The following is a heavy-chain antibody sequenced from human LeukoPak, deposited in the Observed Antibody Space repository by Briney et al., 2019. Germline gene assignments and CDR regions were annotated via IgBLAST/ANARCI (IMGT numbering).Heavy chain of an antibody. V-gene: IGHV1-46*01. CDR2: INPSGGST. D-gene: IGHD1-26*01. CDR1: GYTFTSYY. J-gene: IGHJ3*02. CDR3: ARVSEAYSGSYYPGAFDI. Sequence: EASVTVSCKASGYTFTSYYMHWVRQAPGQGLEWMGIINPSGGSTSYAQKFQGRVTMTRDTSTSTVYMELSSLRSEDTAVYYCARVSEAYSGSYYPGAFDIWGQGTMVTVSS.